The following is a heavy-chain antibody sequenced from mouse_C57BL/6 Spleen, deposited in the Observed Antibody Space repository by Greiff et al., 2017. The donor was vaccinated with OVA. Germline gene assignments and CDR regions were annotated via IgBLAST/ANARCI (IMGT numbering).Heavy chain of an antibody. J-gene: IGHJ2*01. D-gene: IGHD1-1*01. Sequence: VQLQQPGAELVKPGASVKLSCKASGYTFTSYWMHWVKQRPGQGLEWIGMIHPNSGSTNYNAKFKSKATLTVDKSSSTAYMQLSSLTAEDSAVYYCASSTYFDDWGQGTTLTVSS. CDR2: IHPNSGST. CDR1: GYTFTSYW. V-gene: IGHV1-64*01. CDR3: ASSTYFDD.